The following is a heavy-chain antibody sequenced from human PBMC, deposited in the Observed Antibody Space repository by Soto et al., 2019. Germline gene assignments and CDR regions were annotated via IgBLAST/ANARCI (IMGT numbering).Heavy chain of an antibody. CDR1: GGSFRTVP. V-gene: IGHV1-69*13. D-gene: IGHD3-10*01. CDR2: ITPVFGTA. CDR3: ARGKFGTHLFDY. J-gene: IGHJ4*02. Sequence: ASVKVSCKASGGSFRTVPFSWVRQAPGQGLEWMGGITPVFGTANYAQKFQGRVTITADESTTTAYMELNSLRYEETAIYFCARGKFGTHLFDYWGQGTQVTVSS.